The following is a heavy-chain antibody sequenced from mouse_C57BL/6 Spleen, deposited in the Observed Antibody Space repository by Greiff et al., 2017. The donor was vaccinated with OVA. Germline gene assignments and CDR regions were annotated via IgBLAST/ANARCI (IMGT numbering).Heavy chain of an antibody. J-gene: IGHJ1*03. Sequence: EVKLMESGGDLVKPGGSLKLSCAASGFTFSSYGMSWVRQTPDKRLEWVATISSGGSYTYYPDSVKGRFTISRDNAKNTLYLQMSSLKSEDTAMYYCARRSSYWYFDVWGTGTTVTVSS. CDR3: ARRSSYWYFDV. CDR2: ISSGGSYT. D-gene: IGHD1-1*01. CDR1: GFTFSSYG. V-gene: IGHV5-6*02.